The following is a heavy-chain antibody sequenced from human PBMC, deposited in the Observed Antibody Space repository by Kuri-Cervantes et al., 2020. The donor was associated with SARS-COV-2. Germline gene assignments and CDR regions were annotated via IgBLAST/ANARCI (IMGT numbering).Heavy chain of an antibody. D-gene: IGHD7-27*01. CDR3: ARDAVLGIGY. CDR1: GFTFTTHC. CDR2: ISYDGSNK. V-gene: IGHV3-30*03. Sequence: GESLKISCAASGFTFTTHCMTWVRQAPGKGLEWVAVISYDGSNKYYADSVKGRFTISRDNAKNSLYLQMNSLRAEDTAVYYCARDAVLGIGYWGQGTLVTDSS. J-gene: IGHJ4*02.